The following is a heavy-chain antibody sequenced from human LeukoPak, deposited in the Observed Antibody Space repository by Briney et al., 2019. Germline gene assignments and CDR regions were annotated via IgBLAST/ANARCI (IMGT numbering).Heavy chain of an antibody. Sequence: PGGSLRLSCAASGFTFDDYAMHWVRQAPGKGLEWVSLISGDGGSTYYADSVKGRFTISRDNSKNSLYLQMNSLRTEDTALYYCAKDRRDYCGGDCYSIEYFQHWGRGTLVTVSS. D-gene: IGHD2-21*02. J-gene: IGHJ1*01. CDR1: GFTFDDYA. V-gene: IGHV3-43*02. CDR2: ISGDGGST. CDR3: AKDRRDYCGGDCYSIEYFQH.